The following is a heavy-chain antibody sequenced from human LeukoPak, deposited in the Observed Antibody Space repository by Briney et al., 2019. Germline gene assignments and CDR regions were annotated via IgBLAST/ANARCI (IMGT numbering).Heavy chain of an antibody. J-gene: IGHJ3*02. D-gene: IGHD6-19*01. CDR1: GGSISSGGYY. V-gene: IGHV4-30-2*01. Sequence: PSETLSLTCTVSGGSISSGGYYWSWIRQPPGKGLEWIGYIYHSGSTYYNPSLKSRVTMSVDTSKNQFSLKLSSVTAADTAVYYCAREPVATRGAFDIWGQGTMVTVSS. CDR2: IYHSGST. CDR3: AREPVATRGAFDI.